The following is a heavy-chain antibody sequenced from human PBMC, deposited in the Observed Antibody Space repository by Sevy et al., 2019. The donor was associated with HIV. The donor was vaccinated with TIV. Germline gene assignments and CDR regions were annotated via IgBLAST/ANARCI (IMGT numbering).Heavy chain of an antibody. J-gene: IGHJ4*02. CDR1: GFTFGDYA. D-gene: IGHD1-1*01. CDR3: TRWKGLQSIFDY. Sequence: GGSLRLSCTTSGFTFGDYAMNWVRQAPGKGLEWVAFLKSKADGGTVDNAGSVKGRFTISRDDSKSIAYLRMNDLTTEDTGVYYCTRWKGLQSIFDYWGQGALVTVSS. CDR2: LKSKADGGTV. V-gene: IGHV3-49*04.